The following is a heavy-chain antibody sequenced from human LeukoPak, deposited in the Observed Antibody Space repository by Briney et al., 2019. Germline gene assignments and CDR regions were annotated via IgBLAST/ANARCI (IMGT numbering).Heavy chain of an antibody. Sequence: GRSLRLSCAASGFTFSSYGMHWVRQAPGKGLEWVAVISYDGSNKYYADSVKGRFTISRDNSKNTLYLQMNSLRAEDTAVYYCAKDSTRYRLNAFDIWGQGTMVTVSS. CDR2: ISYDGSNK. CDR3: AKDSTRYRLNAFDI. J-gene: IGHJ3*02. CDR1: GFTFSSYG. D-gene: IGHD3-16*02. V-gene: IGHV3-30*18.